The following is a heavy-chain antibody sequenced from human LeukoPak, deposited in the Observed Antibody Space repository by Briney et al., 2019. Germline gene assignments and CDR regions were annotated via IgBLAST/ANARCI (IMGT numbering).Heavy chain of an antibody. J-gene: IGHJ4*02. CDR1: GGSISSSSYY. CDR2: IYYSGST. CDR3: ARGGAVIQLWLRPMKRTYFDY. V-gene: IGHV4-39*07. D-gene: IGHD5-18*01. Sequence: SETLSLTCTVSGGSISSSSYYWGWIRQPPGKGLEWIGSIYYSGSTYYNPSLKSRVTISVDTSKNQLSLKLSSVTAADTAVYYCARGGAVIQLWLRPMKRTYFDYWGQETLVTVSS.